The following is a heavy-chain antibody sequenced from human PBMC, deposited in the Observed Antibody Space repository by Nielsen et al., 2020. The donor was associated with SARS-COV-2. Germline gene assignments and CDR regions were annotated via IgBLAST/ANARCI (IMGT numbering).Heavy chain of an antibody. CDR2: IYDSGDT. V-gene: IGHV4-59*02. Sequence: SETLSLTCTVSGGSVIFYYWSWIRQPPGKGLEWIGYIYDSGDTKYNPSLKSRATISVGTSKNQFSLRLSSVTAADTAVYYCARDGVSGNYFDYWGPGTLVTVSS. CDR3: ARDGVSGNYFDY. CDR1: GGSVIFYY. D-gene: IGHD6-19*01. J-gene: IGHJ4*02.